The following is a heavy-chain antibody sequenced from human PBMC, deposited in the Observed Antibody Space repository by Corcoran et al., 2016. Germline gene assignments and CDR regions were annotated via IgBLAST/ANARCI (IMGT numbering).Heavy chain of an antibody. V-gene: IGHV1-8*01. Sequence: QVQLVQAGAEVKKPGASVKVSCNASGYTFTNYDINWVQQATVQGLERRGWMNSNSGNTGYAQKFQGRVTMTSETSINTDYMELSSLRSEDTAVYYCARGGNYYDRSGYYSNEYWGQGTLVTVSS. D-gene: IGHD3-22*01. CDR3: ARGGNYYDRSGYYSNEY. CDR2: MNSNSGNT. CDR1: GYTFTNYD. J-gene: IGHJ4*02.